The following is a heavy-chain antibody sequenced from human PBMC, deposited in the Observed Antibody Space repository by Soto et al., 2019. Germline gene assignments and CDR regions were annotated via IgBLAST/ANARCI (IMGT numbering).Heavy chain of an antibody. CDR2: ISSSSSYI. J-gene: IGHJ4*02. CDR1: GFTFSSYS. D-gene: IGHD3-16*02. CDR3: ARDKDYDYIWGSYRPDYFDY. Sequence: GGSLRLSCAASGFTFSSYSMNWVRQAPGKGLEWVSSISSSSSYIYYADSVKGRFTISRDKAKNSLYLQMNSLRAEDTAVYYCARDKDYDYIWGSYRPDYFDYWGQGTLVTVSS. V-gene: IGHV3-21*01.